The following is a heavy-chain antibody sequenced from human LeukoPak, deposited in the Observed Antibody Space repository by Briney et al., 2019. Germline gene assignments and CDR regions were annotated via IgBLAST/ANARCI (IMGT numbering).Heavy chain of an antibody. CDR2: IYGGGNI. CDR3: ARGAGYNYPYYFDY. Sequence: PGGSLRLSWAASGFAVSSNYMNWVRQAPGKGLEWVSVIYGGGNIYYADSVKGRFTISRDNSKNTLYLQMNSLRAEDTAVYYCARGAGYNYPYYFDYWGQGTLVTVSS. CDR1: GFAVSSNY. V-gene: IGHV3-53*01. J-gene: IGHJ4*02. D-gene: IGHD5-24*01.